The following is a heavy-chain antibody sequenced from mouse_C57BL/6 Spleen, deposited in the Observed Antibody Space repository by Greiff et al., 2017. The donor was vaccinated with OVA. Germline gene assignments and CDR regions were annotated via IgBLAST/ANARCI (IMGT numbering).Heavy chain of an antibody. V-gene: IGHV1-18*01. Sequence: VQLKESGPELVKPGASVKIPCKASGYTFTDYNMDWVKQSHGKSLEWIGDINPNNGGTIYNQKFKGKATLTVDKSSSTAYMELRSLTSEDTAVYYCARRGELRRGYFDVWGTGTTVTVSS. CDR1: GYTFTDYN. CDR3: ARRGELRRGYFDV. CDR2: INPNNGGT. D-gene: IGHD1-1*01. J-gene: IGHJ1*03.